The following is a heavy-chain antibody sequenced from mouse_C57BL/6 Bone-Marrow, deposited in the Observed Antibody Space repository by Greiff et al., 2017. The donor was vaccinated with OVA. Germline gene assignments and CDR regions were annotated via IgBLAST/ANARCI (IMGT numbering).Heavy chain of an antibody. CDR1: GYTFTSYW. CDR2: IDPSDSYP. J-gene: IGHJ4*01. Sequence: QVQLQQPGAELVMPGASVKLSCKASGYTFTSYWMHWVKQGPGQGLEWIGEIDPSDSYPNYNQKFKGKSTLTVDKSSSTAYMQLSSLTSEDSAVYYCARDYSKGYYAMDYWGQGTSVTVSS. CDR3: ARDYSKGYYAMDY. D-gene: IGHD2-5*01. V-gene: IGHV1-69*01.